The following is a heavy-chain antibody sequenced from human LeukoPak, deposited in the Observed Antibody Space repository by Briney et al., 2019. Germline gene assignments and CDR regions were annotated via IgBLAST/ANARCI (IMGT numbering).Heavy chain of an antibody. V-gene: IGHV4-59*01. CDR1: GGSISSYY. CDR2: IYYSGST. Sequence: SETLSLTCTVSGGSISSYYWSWIRQPPGKGLEWIGYIYYSGSTNYNPSLKSRVTISVATSKNQFSLKLSSVTAADTAVYYCARDLGATGDYWGQGTLVTVSS. D-gene: IGHD1-26*01. J-gene: IGHJ4*02. CDR3: ARDLGATGDY.